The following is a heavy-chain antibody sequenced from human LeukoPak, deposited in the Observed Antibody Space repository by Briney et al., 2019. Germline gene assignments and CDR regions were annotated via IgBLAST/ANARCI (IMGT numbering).Heavy chain of an antibody. CDR3: ARGNYDFWSGLQPFDY. J-gene: IGHJ4*02. CDR1: GYTFTSYG. V-gene: IGHV1-18*01. D-gene: IGHD3-3*01. CDR2: ISAYNGNT. Sequence: ASVKVSCXASGYTFTSYGISWVRQAPGQGLEWMGWISAYNGNTNYAQKLQGSVTMTTDTSTSTAYMELRSLRSDDTAVYYCARGNYDFWSGLQPFDYWGQGTLVTVSS.